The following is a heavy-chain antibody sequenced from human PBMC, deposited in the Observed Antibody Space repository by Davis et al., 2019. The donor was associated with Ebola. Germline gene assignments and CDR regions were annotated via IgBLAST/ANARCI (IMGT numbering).Heavy chain of an antibody. D-gene: IGHD3-3*01. CDR2: INHSGTT. J-gene: IGHJ5*02. CDR1: GGSFSGYY. CDR3: ARGLRFLEWFYSNWFDP. V-gene: IGHV4-34*01. Sequence: MPSETLSLTCAVYGGSFSGYYWSWIRQPPGKGLEWIGEINHSGTTNYNPSLKGRVTISVDTSKNQFSLKLSSVTAADTAVYYCARGLRFLEWFYSNWFDPWGQGTLVTVSS.